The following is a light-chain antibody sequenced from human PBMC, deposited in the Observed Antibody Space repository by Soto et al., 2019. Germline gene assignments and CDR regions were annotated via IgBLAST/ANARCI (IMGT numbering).Light chain of an antibody. J-gene: IGKJ4*01. CDR2: AAS. Sequence: DMEMTQSPSSLSASVGDRVTITCRASHSISNYLNWYQHKPGKVPKLLIYAASSLQSGVPTRFSGSGSGTEFTLTINSLQPEDFATYYCQQSYGTPLTFGGGTKIAIK. CDR3: QQSYGTPLT. CDR1: HSISNY. V-gene: IGKV1-39*01.